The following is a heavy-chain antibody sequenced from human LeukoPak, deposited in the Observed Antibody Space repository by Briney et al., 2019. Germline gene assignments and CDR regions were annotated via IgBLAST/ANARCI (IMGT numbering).Heavy chain of an antibody. V-gene: IGHV4-59*12. CDR2: IYYSGST. J-gene: IGHJ4*02. CDR1: GGSISSYY. Sequence: KPSETLSLTCTVSGGSISSYYWSWIRQPPGKGLEWIGYIYYSGSTNYNPSLKSRVTISVDTSKNQFSLKLSSVTAADTAVYYCAREPRSSSWYIRYYFDYWGQGTLGTVSS. CDR3: AREPRSSSWYIRYYFDY. D-gene: IGHD6-13*01.